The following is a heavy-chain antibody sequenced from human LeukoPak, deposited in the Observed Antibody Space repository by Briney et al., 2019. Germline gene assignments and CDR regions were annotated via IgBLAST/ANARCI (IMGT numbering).Heavy chain of an antibody. CDR3: ARERPGAGHFDY. CDR1: GYTFTSYG. D-gene: IGHD6-19*01. V-gene: IGHV1-18*01. J-gene: IGHJ4*02. CDR2: ISAYNGNT. Sequence: ASVKVSCKASGYTFTSYGISWVRQAPGQGLEWMGWISAYNGNTNYAQKLQGRVTMTTDTSTSTAYMELRSLRSEDTAVYYCARERPGAGHFDYWGQGTLVTVSS.